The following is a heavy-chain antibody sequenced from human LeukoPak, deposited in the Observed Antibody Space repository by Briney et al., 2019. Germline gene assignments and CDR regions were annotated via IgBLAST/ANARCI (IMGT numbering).Heavy chain of an antibody. CDR3: RQYYYGSGSDFDY. CDR2: ISPTGGDT. J-gene: IGHJ4*02. Sequence: ASVKVSCKSSGYTFTGHYTHWVRQAPGQGLEWMGWISPTGGDTNYAQKFQGRVSMTTDTSITTAYMELRSLRSDDTAIYYCRQYYYGSGSDFDYWGQGTLVTVSS. CDR1: GYTFTGHY. D-gene: IGHD3-10*01. V-gene: IGHV1-2*02.